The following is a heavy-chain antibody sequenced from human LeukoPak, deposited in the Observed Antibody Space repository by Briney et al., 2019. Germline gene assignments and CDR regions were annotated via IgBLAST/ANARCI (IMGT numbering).Heavy chain of an antibody. V-gene: IGHV1-46*01. Sequence: ASVKVSCKASGYTFTSYYVHWVRQAPGQGLEWMGIINPSGGSTSYAQKFQGRVTMTRDTSTSTVYMELSSLRSEDTAVYYCARGSGSYRSPFYYFDYWGQGTLVTVSS. CDR1: GYTFTSYY. J-gene: IGHJ4*02. D-gene: IGHD1-26*01. CDR3: ARGSGSYRSPFYYFDY. CDR2: INPSGGST.